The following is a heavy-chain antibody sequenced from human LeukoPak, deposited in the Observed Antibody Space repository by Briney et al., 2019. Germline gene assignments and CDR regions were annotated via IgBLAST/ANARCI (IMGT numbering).Heavy chain of an antibody. J-gene: IGHJ2*01. CDR2: IYTSGST. D-gene: IGHD6-19*01. CDR3: ASNMAVSGTIWYFDL. V-gene: IGHV4-61*02. Sequence: SETLSLTCTVSGGSISSGSYYWSWIRQPAGKGLEWIGRIYTSGSTNYNPSLKSRVTISVDTSKNQFSLKLSSVTAADTAVYYCASNMAVSGTIWYFDLWGRGTLVTVSS. CDR1: GGSISSGSYY.